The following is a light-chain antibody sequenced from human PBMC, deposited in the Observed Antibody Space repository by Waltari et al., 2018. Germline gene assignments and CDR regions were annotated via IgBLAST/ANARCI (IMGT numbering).Light chain of an antibody. J-gene: IGLJ2*01. CDR1: SADVGAYNS. V-gene: IGLV2-14*03. CDR3: ISYSSSSTGHVA. Sequence: QSALTQPASVSGSPGQSITISCTATSADVGAYNSVSCYQQYPGKAPQLIIYEVTNRASGVSYRFSGSKSGNTAYLSISGLQAGDEADYHCISYSSSSTGHVALGGGTKLTV. CDR2: EVT.